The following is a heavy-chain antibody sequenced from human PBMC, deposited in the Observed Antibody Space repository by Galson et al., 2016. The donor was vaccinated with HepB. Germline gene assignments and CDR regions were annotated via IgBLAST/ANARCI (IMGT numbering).Heavy chain of an antibody. D-gene: IGHD2-21*02. J-gene: IGHJ4*02. CDR2: TRFSGET. Sequence: LSLTCTVSGNSISSSYWSWIRQSPGRGLEWIAYTRFSGETKYNPTLNSRATISLDMSNNHLSLNVTSVTSADTAVYYCARQPPSTASFDSWDQGILVTVSS. CDR3: ARQPPSTASFDS. V-gene: IGHV4-59*01. CDR1: GNSISSSY.